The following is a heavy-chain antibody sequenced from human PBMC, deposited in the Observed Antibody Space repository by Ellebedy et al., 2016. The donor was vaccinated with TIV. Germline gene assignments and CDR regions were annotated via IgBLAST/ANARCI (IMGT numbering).Heavy chain of an antibody. Sequence: GGSLRLSCAASELTVSGNYMSWVRQAPGKGLEWVSVICIDGTTHYADSVKVRFTISRDNSKNTLYIQMNSLRAEDTAVYYCASETFNDVDLELWGLFDMWGQGTTVTVSS. J-gene: IGHJ3*02. CDR1: ELTVSGNY. D-gene: IGHD3-16*01. CDR2: ICIDGTT. CDR3: ASETFNDVDLELWGLFDM. V-gene: IGHV3-66*01.